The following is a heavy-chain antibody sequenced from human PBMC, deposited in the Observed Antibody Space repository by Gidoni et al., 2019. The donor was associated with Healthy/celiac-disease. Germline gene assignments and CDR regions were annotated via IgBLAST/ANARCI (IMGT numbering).Heavy chain of an antibody. D-gene: IGHD4-17*01. CDR2: IYTSGST. Sequence: QVQLQESGPGLVKPSETLSLTCTVPGGSISSYYWSWIRQPAGKGLEWIGRIYTSGSTNYNPSLKSRVTMSVDTSKNQFSLKLSSVTAADTAVYYCARDSYGGKYAGYYYYMDVWGKGTTVTVSS. V-gene: IGHV4-4*07. J-gene: IGHJ6*03. CDR1: GGSISSYY. CDR3: ARDSYGGKYAGYYYYMDV.